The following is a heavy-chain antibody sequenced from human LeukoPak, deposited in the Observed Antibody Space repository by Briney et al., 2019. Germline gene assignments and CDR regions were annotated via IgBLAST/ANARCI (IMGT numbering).Heavy chain of an antibody. CDR2: ISAGGGST. D-gene: IGHD2-8*01. CDR1: GFTFSSYA. V-gene: IGHV3-23*01. Sequence: GGSLRLSCAASGFTFSSYAMSWVRQAPGKGLEWVSAISAGGGSTYYADSVKGRFTISRDNPKNTLYLQMNSLRAEDTAVYYCAKVGVPFDSWGQGTLVTVSS. CDR3: AKVGVPFDS. J-gene: IGHJ4*02.